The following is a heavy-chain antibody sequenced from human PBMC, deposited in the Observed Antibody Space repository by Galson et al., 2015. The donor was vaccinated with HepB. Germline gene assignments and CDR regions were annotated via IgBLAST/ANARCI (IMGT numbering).Heavy chain of an antibody. CDR3: SKVRRFGGYNWFDT. CDR2: ISGSGGST. J-gene: IGHJ5*02. V-gene: IGHV3-23*01. CDR1: GFTFSSYA. Sequence: SLRLSCAASGFTFSSYAMRWVRQAPGKGLEWVSAISGSGGSTYYADSVKGRFTISRDNSKNTLYLQMNSLRAEDTAVYYCSKVRRFGGYNWFDTWVQVTLFTVSS. D-gene: IGHD3-10*01.